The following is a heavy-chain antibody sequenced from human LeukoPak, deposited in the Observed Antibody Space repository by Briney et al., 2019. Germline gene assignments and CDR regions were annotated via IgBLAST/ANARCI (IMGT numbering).Heavy chain of an antibody. CDR3: ARLDSRGWYVSLDY. V-gene: IGHV3-33*01. CDR1: GFTFSSYG. CDR2: IWYDGSNK. J-gene: IGHJ4*02. D-gene: IGHD6-19*01. Sequence: AGGSLRLSCAASGFTFSSYGMHWVRQAPGKGLEWVAVIWYDGSNKYYADSVKGRFTISRDNSKNTLYLQMNSLRAEDTAVYYCARLDSRGWYVSLDYWGQGTLVTVSS.